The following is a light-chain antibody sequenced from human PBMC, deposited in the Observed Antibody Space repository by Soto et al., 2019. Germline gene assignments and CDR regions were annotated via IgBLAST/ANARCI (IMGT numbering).Light chain of an antibody. J-gene: IGKJ3*01. CDR1: QSVSSNN. Sequence: EIVLTQSPGTLSLSPGERATLSCRASQSVSSNNLAWYQQRPGQAPRVVIYGASTRATGIPERFSGSGSGTDFTLTISRLAPEDFAVSYCQQYGMYPFTFGPGTKVDIK. V-gene: IGKV3-20*01. CDR2: GAS. CDR3: QQYGMYPFT.